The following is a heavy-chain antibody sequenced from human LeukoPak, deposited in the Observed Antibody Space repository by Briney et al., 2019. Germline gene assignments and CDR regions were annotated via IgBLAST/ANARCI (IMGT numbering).Heavy chain of an antibody. CDR3: ARDRNYYDSRGYLTHDAYDI. CDR2: TYYRSKWYN. Sequence: SQTLSLTCAVSGDSVSSNSVAWSWIRQSPSRGPEWLGRTYYRSKWYNDYAVSVKSRITINPDTSRNHFSLQLNSVTPEDTAVYYRARDRNYYDSRGYLTHDAYDIWGQGTKVTVSS. CDR1: GDSVSSNSVA. J-gene: IGHJ3*02. D-gene: IGHD3-22*01. V-gene: IGHV6-1*01.